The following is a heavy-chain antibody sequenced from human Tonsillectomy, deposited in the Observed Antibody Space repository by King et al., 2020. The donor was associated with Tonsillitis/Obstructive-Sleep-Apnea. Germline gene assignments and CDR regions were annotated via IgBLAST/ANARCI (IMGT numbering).Heavy chain of an antibody. CDR2: IYPGDSDI. V-gene: IGHV5-51*03. J-gene: IGHJ6*02. Sequence: VQLVQSGAEVKKPGESLKISCKDSGYSFTNYWIAWVRQMPGKGLELMGIIYPGDSDIRYTLSFQGQVTISADKSISTAYLQWGSLKASDTAIYYCARLVGYGAYGDYYYVLDVWGQGTTVTVFS. D-gene: IGHD4-17*01. CDR1: GYSFTNYW. CDR3: ARLVGYGAYGDYYYVLDV.